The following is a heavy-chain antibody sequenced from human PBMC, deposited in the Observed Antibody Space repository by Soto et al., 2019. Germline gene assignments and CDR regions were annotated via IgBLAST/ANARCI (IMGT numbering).Heavy chain of an antibody. CDR1: GGSISGYY. D-gene: IGHD6-6*01. CDR2: VYDTGST. J-gene: IGHJ4*02. Sequence: SETLSLTCSVSGGSISGYYWSWIRQAPGKGLEWIGYVYDTGSTSYNPSLQSRVTISVDTSKKQFSLSLRLVTAADTAVYFCARSIAVPSSHIDHWAQGTRVTVSS. V-gene: IGHV4-59*01. CDR3: ARSIAVPSSHIDH.